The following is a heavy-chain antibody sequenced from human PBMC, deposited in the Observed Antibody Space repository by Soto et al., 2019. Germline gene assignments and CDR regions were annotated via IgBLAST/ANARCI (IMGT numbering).Heavy chain of an antibody. J-gene: IGHJ4*02. CDR3: ARESVYCSGGSCYSGRPTDY. CDR1: GGTFSSYT. Sequence: QVQLVQSGAEVKKPGSSVKVSCKASGGTFSSYTISWVRQAPGQGLEWMGRIIPILGIANYAQKFQGRVTFTANKSTRTAYMELSSLRSEDTAVDYCARESVYCSGGSCYSGRPTDYGGQGTLVTVSS. CDR2: IIPILGIA. D-gene: IGHD2-15*01. V-gene: IGHV1-69*08.